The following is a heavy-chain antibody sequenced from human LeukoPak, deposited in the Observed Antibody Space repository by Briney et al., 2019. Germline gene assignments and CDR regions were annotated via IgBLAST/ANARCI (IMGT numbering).Heavy chain of an antibody. J-gene: IGHJ6*02. CDR2: IYTSGST. Sequence: SETLSLTCTVSGGSISSYYWSWIRQPAGKGLGWIGRIYTSGSTNYNPSLKSRVTMSVDTSKNQFSLKLSSVTAADTAVYYCATVRTVPAAIGHYYYYGMDVWGQGTTVTVSS. D-gene: IGHD2-2*02. V-gene: IGHV4-4*07. CDR1: GGSISSYY. CDR3: ATVRTVPAAIGHYYYYGMDV.